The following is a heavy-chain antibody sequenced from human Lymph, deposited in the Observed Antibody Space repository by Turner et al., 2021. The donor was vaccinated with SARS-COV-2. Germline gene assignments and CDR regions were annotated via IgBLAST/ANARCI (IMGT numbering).Heavy chain of an antibody. Sequence: QVQLVQSGAEVKKPGSSVKVSCKASGGTFSSYGISWVRQAPGQGLEWMGGIIPIFGTANYAQKFQGRVTITANESTNTAYMELSSLRSEDTAVYYCARDTAVAGTLGAFDIWGQGTMVTVSS. V-gene: IGHV1-69*01. CDR1: GGTFSSYG. D-gene: IGHD6-19*01. CDR3: ARDTAVAGTLGAFDI. CDR2: IIPIFGTA. J-gene: IGHJ3*02.